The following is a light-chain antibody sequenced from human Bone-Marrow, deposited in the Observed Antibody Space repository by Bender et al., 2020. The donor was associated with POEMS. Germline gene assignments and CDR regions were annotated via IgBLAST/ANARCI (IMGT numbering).Light chain of an antibody. V-gene: IGLV1-47*01. CDR2: RNN. CDR3: AAWDDSLSAYV. CDR1: NSNIGRNY. Sequence: QSVLTQPPSAPGTPGQRVTISCSGSNSNIGRNYVSWYQQLPGTAPKLLINRNNQRPSGVPDRFSGSKSGASASLATSGLQSEDEADYYCAAWDDSLSAYVFGTGTKVTVL. J-gene: IGLJ1*01.